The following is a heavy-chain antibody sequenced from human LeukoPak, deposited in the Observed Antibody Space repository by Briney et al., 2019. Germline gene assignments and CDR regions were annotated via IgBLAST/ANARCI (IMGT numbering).Heavy chain of an antibody. J-gene: IGHJ6*02. D-gene: IGHD6-13*01. CDR2: INPNTGGT. V-gene: IGHV1-2*02. Sequence: ASVKVSCKASGYSFTAYYMHWVRQAPGQGLEWMGWINPNTGGTNYAQKFQGRVTMTRDTSISTAYMELYSLGSDGTAVYYCARADCVGSSCYGMDVWGQGSTVTVSS. CDR1: GYSFTAYY. CDR3: ARADCVGSSCYGMDV.